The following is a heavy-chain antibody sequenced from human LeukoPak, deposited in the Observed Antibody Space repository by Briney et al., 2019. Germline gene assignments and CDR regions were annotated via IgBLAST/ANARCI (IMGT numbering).Heavy chain of an antibody. CDR1: GFTFSSYA. J-gene: IGHJ3*02. CDR2: ISGSGGST. Sequence: GGSLRLSCAASGFTFSSYAMSWVRQAPVKGPEWVSAISGSGGSTYYADSVKGRFTISRDNSKNTLYLQMNSLRAEDTAVYYCAKDYYDSSGGDAFDIWGQGTMVTVSS. D-gene: IGHD3-22*01. V-gene: IGHV3-23*01. CDR3: AKDYYDSSGGDAFDI.